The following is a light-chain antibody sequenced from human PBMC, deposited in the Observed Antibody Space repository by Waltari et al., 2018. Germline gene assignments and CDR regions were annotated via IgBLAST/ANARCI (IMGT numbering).Light chain of an antibody. Sequence: DIQMTQSPSTLSASVGDRVTITCRASQNINTWLAWHQQKPGKAPKLLIYKASSLESGVPSRFSGGGSGTEFTLTISSLQLDDFATYYCLQYNGEPRTFGQGTKVEVK. CDR3: LQYNGEPRT. CDR1: QNINTW. CDR2: KAS. J-gene: IGKJ1*01. V-gene: IGKV1-5*03.